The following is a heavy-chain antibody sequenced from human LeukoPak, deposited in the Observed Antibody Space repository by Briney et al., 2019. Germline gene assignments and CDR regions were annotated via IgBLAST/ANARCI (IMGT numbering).Heavy chain of an antibody. V-gene: IGHV1-18*01. J-gene: IGHJ3*02. CDR2: ISAYNDNT. CDR3: ARLHSSGWPLDSFDI. D-gene: IGHD6-19*01. CDR1: GYTFTNYA. Sequence: ASVKVSCKASGYTFTNYAISWVRQAPGQGLEWMGWISAYNDNTNYAQNLQGRVTMTIDTSTTTAYMELRSLRFDDTAVYYCARLHSSGWPLDSFDIWGQGTMITVSS.